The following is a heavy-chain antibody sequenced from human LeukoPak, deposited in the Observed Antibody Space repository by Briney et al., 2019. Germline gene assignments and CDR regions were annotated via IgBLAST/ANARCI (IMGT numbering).Heavy chain of an antibody. CDR3: ATHRLSYDILTGYRNYFDY. CDR2: ISGSGGST. Sequence: PGGSLRLSCAASGFTFSSYAMSWVRQAPGKGLEWVSAISGSGGSTYYADSVKGRFTISRDNSKNTLYLQMNSLRAEGTAVYYCATHRLSYDILTGYRNYFDYWGQGTLVTVSS. CDR1: GFTFSSYA. D-gene: IGHD3-9*01. J-gene: IGHJ4*02. V-gene: IGHV3-23*01.